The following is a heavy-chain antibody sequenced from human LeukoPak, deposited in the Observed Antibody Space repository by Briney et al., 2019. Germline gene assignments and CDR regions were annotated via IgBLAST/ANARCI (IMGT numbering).Heavy chain of an antibody. J-gene: IGHJ3*02. CDR2: ISVYNGNT. CDR1: GYTFTSYG. Sequence: ASVTVSCKASGYTFTSYGLSWVRQAPGQGLEWMGWISVYNGNTNYAQKVQGRVTMTTDTSTSTAYMELRSLRSDDTAVYYCATMWGTGYQKRITIFGVVQDAFDIWGQGTMVTVSS. D-gene: IGHD3-3*01. V-gene: IGHV1-18*01. CDR3: ATMWGTGYQKRITIFGVVQDAFDI.